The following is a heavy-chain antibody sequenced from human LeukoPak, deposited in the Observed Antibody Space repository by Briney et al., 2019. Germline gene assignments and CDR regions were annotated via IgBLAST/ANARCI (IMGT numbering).Heavy chain of an antibody. D-gene: IGHD3-9*01. CDR2: ISGSGGST. CDR3: ARELVLMEGGPERCAFDI. J-gene: IGHJ3*02. Sequence: PGGSLRLSCAASGFTFSSYAMSWVRQAPGKGLEWVSAISGSGGSTYYADSVKGRFTISRDNAKNSLYLQMNSLRAEDTAVYYCARELVLMEGGPERCAFDIWGQGTMVTVSS. V-gene: IGHV3-23*01. CDR1: GFTFSSYA.